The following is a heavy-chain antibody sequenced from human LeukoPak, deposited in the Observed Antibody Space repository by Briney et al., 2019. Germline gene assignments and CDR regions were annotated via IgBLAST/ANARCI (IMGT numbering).Heavy chain of an antibody. Sequence: GGSLRLSCAASGFTFSSCGMHWVRQAPGKGLEWVAVISYDGSNKYYADSVKGRFTISRDNSKNTLYLQMNSLRAEDTAVYYCAKVGTDTTTVYSLDYWGQGTLVTVSS. CDR3: AKVGTDTTTVYSLDY. CDR2: ISYDGSNK. D-gene: IGHD2-21*01. V-gene: IGHV3-30*18. CDR1: GFTFSSCG. J-gene: IGHJ4*02.